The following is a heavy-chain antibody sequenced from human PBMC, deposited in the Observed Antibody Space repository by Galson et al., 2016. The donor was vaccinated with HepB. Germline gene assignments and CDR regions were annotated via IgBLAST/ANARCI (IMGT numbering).Heavy chain of an antibody. D-gene: IGHD5-18*01. CDR1: GYSFTNYW. J-gene: IGHJ6*03. CDR3: ARRCWHSYGRPDYYYYYMDV. Sequence: QSGAEVKKPGESLKISCKGSGYSFTNYWIGWVRQMPGKGLEWMGIIYPRDSDTRYSPSFQGQVTIAPDKSINTAYLQWSSLKASDTAMYYCARRCWHSYGRPDYYYYYMDVWGKGTTVTVSS. V-gene: IGHV5-51*01. CDR2: IYPRDSDT.